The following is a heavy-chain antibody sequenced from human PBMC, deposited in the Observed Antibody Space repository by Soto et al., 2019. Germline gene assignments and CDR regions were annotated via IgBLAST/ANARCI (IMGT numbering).Heavy chain of an antibody. V-gene: IGHV1-18*01. CDR3: VLASCGGDCSNYYYYGMDV. Sequence: QVQLVQSGAEVKKPGASVKVSCKASGYTFTSYGISWVRQAPGQGLEWMGWISAYNGNTNYAQKLQGRVTMTTDTSTSTAYMELRSLRSEDTAVYYCVLASCGGDCSNYYYYGMDVWGQGTTVTVSS. CDR1: GYTFTSYG. CDR2: ISAYNGNT. D-gene: IGHD2-21*02. J-gene: IGHJ6*02.